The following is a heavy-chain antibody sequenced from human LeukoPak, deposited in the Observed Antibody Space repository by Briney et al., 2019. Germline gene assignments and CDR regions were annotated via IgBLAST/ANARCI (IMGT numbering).Heavy chain of an antibody. Sequence: ASVKVSCKASGYTFTSYAMNWVRQAPGQGLEWMGWISAYNGNTNYAQKLQGRVTMTTDTSTSTAYMELRSLRSDDTAVYYCARGSGSYRLYYFDYWGQGTLVTVSS. CDR2: ISAYNGNT. V-gene: IGHV1-18*01. J-gene: IGHJ4*02. CDR3: ARGSGSYRLYYFDY. CDR1: GYTFTSYA. D-gene: IGHD1-26*01.